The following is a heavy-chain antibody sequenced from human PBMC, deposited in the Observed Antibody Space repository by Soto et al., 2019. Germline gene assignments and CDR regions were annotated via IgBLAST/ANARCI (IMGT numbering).Heavy chain of an antibody. D-gene: IGHD6-13*01. J-gene: IGHJ4*02. CDR1: GGTFSSYT. Sequence: ASVKVSCKASGGTFSSYTISWVRQAPGQGLEWMGRIIPILGIANYAQKFQGRVTITADKSTSTAYMELSSLRSEDTAVYYCARAASPIAAYTGDSSSWYFDYWGQGTLVTVSS. V-gene: IGHV1-69*02. CDR3: ARAASPIAAYTGDSSSWYFDY. CDR2: IIPILGIA.